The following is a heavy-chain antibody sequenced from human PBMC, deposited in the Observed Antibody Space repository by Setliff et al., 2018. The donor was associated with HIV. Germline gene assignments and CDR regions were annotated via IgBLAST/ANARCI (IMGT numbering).Heavy chain of an antibody. CDR3: ARNDSPVDC. J-gene: IGHJ4*02. CDR2: IRKKVYGATT. CDR1: GFTFGDYR. Sequence: GGSLRLSCTTSGFTFGDYRMSWVRQAPGKGLEWVGFIRKKVYGATTEYAASVKGRFTISRDDSKSIAYLQMDSLKSEDTAVYYCARNDSPVDCWGQGTLVTVSS. V-gene: IGHV3-49*04. D-gene: IGHD3-22*01.